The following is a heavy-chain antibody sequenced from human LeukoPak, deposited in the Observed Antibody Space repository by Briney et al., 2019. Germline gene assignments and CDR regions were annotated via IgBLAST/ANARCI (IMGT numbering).Heavy chain of an antibody. J-gene: IGHJ4*02. CDR1: GGSISSSSYY. Sequence: PSETLSLTCTVSGGSISSSSYYWGWIRQPPGKGLEWIGSIYYSGSTYYNPSLKSRVTISVDTSKNQFSMKMRSVTAADTAAYYCASTRVVPAAPFDYWGQGTLVTVSS. V-gene: IGHV4-39*01. CDR3: ASTRVVPAAPFDY. CDR2: IYYSGST. D-gene: IGHD2-2*01.